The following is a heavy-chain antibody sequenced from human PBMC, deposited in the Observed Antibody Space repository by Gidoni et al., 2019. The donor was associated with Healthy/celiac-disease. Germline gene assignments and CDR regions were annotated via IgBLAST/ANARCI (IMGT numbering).Heavy chain of an antibody. D-gene: IGHD6-13*01. V-gene: IGHV4-59*01. CDR3: ARAVTAAAGTGYYGMDV. CDR2: IYYSGST. J-gene: IGHJ6*02. CDR1: GGSISRYY. Sequence: QVQLQESGPGLVKPSETLSLTCTVSGGSISRYYWSWIRQPPGKGLEWIGYIYYSGSTNYNPSLKSRVTISVDTSKNQFSLKLSSVTAADTAVYYCARAVTAAAGTGYYGMDVWGQGTTVTVSS.